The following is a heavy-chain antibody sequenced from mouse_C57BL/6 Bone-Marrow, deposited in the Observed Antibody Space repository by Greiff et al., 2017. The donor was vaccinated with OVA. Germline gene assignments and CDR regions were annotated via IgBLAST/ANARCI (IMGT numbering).Heavy chain of an antibody. CDR2: IDPSDGYT. CDR3: AGWEFAY. V-gene: IGHV1-50*01. CDR1: GYTFTSYW. J-gene: IGHJ3*01. Sequence: QVQLQQHGAELVKPGASVKLSCKASGYTFTSYWIQWVKQRPGQGLEWIGEIDPSDGYTNYNQKFKGKATVTVDTSSSTANMQLSSLTSEDSAVYYCAGWEFAYWGQGTLVTVSA. D-gene: IGHD4-1*01.